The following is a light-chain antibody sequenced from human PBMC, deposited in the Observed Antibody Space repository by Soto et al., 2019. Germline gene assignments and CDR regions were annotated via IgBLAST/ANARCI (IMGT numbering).Light chain of an antibody. Sequence: QSVLTQPPSASGTPGQRVTISCSGSSSNIGSNTVNWYQQLPGTAPKLLIYCNNQRPSGVPDRFSGSKSGTSASLAISGLQSEDEADYYCAAWDDSLNGWVVGGGTKLTVL. V-gene: IGLV1-44*01. CDR1: SSNIGSNT. CDR2: CNN. J-gene: IGLJ3*02. CDR3: AAWDDSLNGWV.